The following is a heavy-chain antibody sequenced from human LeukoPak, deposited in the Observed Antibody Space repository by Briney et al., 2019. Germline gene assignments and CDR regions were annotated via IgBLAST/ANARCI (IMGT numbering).Heavy chain of an antibody. CDR2: IYSSGST. D-gene: IGHD6-13*01. J-gene: IGHJ5*02. V-gene: IGHV4-38-2*01. Sequence: SETLSLTCAVSGDSISSGYYWGWIRQPPGQELEWIGTIYSSGSTYYNASLKSRVTISVDTSKNQFSLKLSSVTAADTALYYCARHKRRDSSPNWFDPWGQGTLVTVSS. CDR3: ARHKRRDSSPNWFDP. CDR1: GDSISSGYY.